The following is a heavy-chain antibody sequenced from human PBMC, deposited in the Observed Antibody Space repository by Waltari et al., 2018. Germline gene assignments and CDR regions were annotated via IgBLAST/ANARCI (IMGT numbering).Heavy chain of an antibody. Sequence: QVQLQESGPGLVKPSQTLSLTCTVSGVSISSGDDHWNWIRQPPGKGLAWIGYVYYSESTYYNPSLKSRLTISVDTSKNQFYLHLNSVTAADTAVYYCARADYYYDKNWFDPWGQGTPVTVSS. CDR1: GVSISSGDDH. V-gene: IGHV4-30-4*08. CDR2: VYYSEST. CDR3: ARADYYYDKNWFDP. D-gene: IGHD3-22*01. J-gene: IGHJ5*02.